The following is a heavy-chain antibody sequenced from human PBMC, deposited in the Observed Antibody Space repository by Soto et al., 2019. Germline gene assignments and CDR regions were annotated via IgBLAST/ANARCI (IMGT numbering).Heavy chain of an antibody. V-gene: IGHV4-34*01. D-gene: IGHD6-19*01. J-gene: IGHJ6*02. CDR1: GGSFSGYY. Sequence: SETLSLTCAVYGGSFSGYYWSWIRQPPGKGLEWIGEINHSGSTNYNPSLKSRVTISVDTSKNQFSLKLSSVTAADTAVYYCARGIEGWYQGRYYYGMDVWGQGTTVTVSS. CDR2: INHSGST. CDR3: ARGIEGWYQGRYYYGMDV.